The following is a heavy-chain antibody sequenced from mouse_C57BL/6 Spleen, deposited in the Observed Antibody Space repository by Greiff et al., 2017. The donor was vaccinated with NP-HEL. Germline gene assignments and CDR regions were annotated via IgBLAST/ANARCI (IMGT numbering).Heavy chain of an antibody. V-gene: IGHV1-42*01. Sequence: VQLQQSGPELVKPGASVKISCYSSGYSFTGYYMNWVKQSPEKSLEWIGEINPSTGGTTYNQKFKAKAILTLAKSSSTAYMQLKSLTSEDSAVYYCARDGIGSVGYAMDYWGQGTSVTVSS. CDR1: GYSFTGYY. D-gene: IGHD2-14*01. J-gene: IGHJ4*01. CDR2: INPSTGGT. CDR3: ARDGIGSVGYAMDY.